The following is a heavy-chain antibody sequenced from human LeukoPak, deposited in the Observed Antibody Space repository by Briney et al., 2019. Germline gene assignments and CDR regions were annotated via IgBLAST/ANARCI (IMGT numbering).Heavy chain of an antibody. D-gene: IGHD5-18*01. CDR2: IWYVGSNK. V-gene: IGHV3-33*01. Sequence: PGGSLRLSCAACGFTFSSYGMHWVRQAPGKGLEWVAVIWYVGSNKYYADSVKGRFTITRDNSKNTLYLQMNSLRAKDTPVYDCARDQGIQLWLRYYYGMDVCGQGTTVTVSS. J-gene: IGHJ6*02. CDR1: GFTFSSYG. CDR3: ARDQGIQLWLRYYYGMDV.